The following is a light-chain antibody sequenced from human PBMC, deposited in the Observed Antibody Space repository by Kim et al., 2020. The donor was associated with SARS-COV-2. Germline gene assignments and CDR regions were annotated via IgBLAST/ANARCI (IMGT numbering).Light chain of an antibody. V-gene: IGKV3-11*01. CDR1: QSVSIY. Sequence: LSPGASPTLSCRASQSVSIYLAWYQQKPGPAPRLLIYDASNRATGIPVMFSGSGSVTDFTLTISSLEPEDFAVYYCQQRSNWPSTFGGGTKVDIK. CDR2: DAS. CDR3: QQRSNWPST. J-gene: IGKJ4*01.